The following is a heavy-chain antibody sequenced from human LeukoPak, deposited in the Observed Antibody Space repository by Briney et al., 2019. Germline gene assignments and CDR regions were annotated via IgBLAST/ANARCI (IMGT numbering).Heavy chain of an antibody. V-gene: IGHV4-61*02. J-gene: IGHJ5*02. D-gene: IGHD1-26*01. CDR1: AGSIGGDLYF. CDR3: ASVLVRPTTRWFDP. CDR2: VSASGTP. Sequence: SETLSLTCTVSAGSIGGDLYFWSWVRQPAGKGLEWVGRVSASGTPNSNPSLKSRVTVSVDTSKNQFSLMLSSVTAADTAVYYCASVLVRPTTRWFDPWGQGILVTVSS.